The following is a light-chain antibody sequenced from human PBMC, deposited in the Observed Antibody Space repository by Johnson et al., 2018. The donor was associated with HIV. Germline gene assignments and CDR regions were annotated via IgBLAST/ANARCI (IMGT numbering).Light chain of an antibody. V-gene: IGLV1-51*01. CDR1: SSNIDNDY. Sequence: QSVLTQPPSVSAAPGQKVTISCSGASSNIDNDYVSWYQQIPGTAPKLLIYDNNKRPSGIPDRFSGSKSGPSATLGITGLQTGDEADYYCGTWDNSLITGGVFGTGTKVTV. CDR2: DNN. J-gene: IGLJ1*01. CDR3: GTWDNSLITGGV.